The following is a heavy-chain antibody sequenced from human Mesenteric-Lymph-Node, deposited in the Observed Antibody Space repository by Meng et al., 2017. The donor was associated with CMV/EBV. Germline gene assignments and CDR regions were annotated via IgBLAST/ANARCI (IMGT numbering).Heavy chain of an antibody. D-gene: IGHD3-9*01. Sequence: SGASISNNNWWSWVRPSPGKPLKWIGQIYLSGNTNYNPSLESRVTISLDKPKNQFSLKLSSVTAADTAVYYCAKTYDILTRYRYFVSWGQGTLVTVSS. CDR3: AKTYDILTRYRYFVS. V-gene: IGHV4-4*02. J-gene: IGHJ4*02. CDR2: IYLSGNT. CDR1: GASISNNNW.